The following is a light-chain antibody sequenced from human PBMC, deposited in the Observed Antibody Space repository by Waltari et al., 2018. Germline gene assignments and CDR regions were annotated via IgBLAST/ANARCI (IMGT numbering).Light chain of an antibody. V-gene: IGLV3-10*01. J-gene: IGLJ2*01. CDR2: EDS. CDR1: ALPKKY. Sequence: SYELTQPPSVSVSPGQAARITCSGAALPKKYAYWYQQKSGQAPVLVIYEDSKRPSGIPERFSGSSSGTTATLTLSGAQVEDEGDYYCYSTDSSGTQRVFGGGTKLTVL. CDR3: YSTDSSGTQRV.